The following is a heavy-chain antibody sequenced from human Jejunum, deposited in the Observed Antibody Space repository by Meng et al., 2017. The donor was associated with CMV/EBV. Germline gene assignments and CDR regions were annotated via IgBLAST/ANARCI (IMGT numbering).Heavy chain of an antibody. CDR1: W. V-gene: IGHV3-15*01. Sequence: WMNWVRQAPGKGLEWVGRIKRKTDGGTRDYAAPVKGRFTISRDDSKNTLYLQMNSLETEDTAVYYCATGGYDVWSSFYTGYYFDYWGQGTPVTVSS. J-gene: IGHJ4*02. CDR2: IKRKTDGGTR. D-gene: IGHD3-3*01. CDR3: ATGGYDVWSSFYTGYYFDY.